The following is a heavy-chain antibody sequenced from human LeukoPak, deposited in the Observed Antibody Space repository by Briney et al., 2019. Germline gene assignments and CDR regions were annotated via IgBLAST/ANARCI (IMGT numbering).Heavy chain of an antibody. CDR2: ISTSSSYI. D-gene: IGHD3-9*01. CDR1: GFTFSSYS. CDR3: ANTGFYDILTGYYNNWFDP. Sequence: GGSLRLSCTASGFTFSSYSMNWVRQAPGKGLEWVSSISTSSSYIYYADSVKGRFTISRDNARNSLYLQMNSLRAEDTAVYYCANTGFYDILTGYYNNWFDPWGQGTLVTVSS. V-gene: IGHV3-21*04. J-gene: IGHJ5*02.